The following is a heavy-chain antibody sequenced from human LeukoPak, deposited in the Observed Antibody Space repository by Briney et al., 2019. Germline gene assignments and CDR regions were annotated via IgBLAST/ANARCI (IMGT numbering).Heavy chain of an antibody. CDR2: ISYDGSNK. J-gene: IGHJ6*01. V-gene: IGHV3-30*18. D-gene: IGHD3-16*02. Sequence: PGGSLRLSCSASGFTFSNFGMHWVRQAPGQRLEWVAVISYDGSNKYYADSVKGRFTISRDNSKNTLYLQMNSLRAEDTAVYYCAKASVYVYYGMDVWGQGTRVSVSS. CDR1: GFTFSNFG. CDR3: AKASVYVYYGMDV.